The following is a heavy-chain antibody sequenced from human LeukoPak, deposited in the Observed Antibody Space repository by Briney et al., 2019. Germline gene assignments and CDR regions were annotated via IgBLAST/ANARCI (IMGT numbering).Heavy chain of an antibody. CDR2: INPNSGGT. Sequence: ASVKVSCKASGYTFTGYYMHWVRQAPGQGLEWIGRINPNSGGTNYAQKFQGRVTMTRDTSISTAYMELSRLRSDDTAVYYCARGESPTMIVVVITEDYWGQGTLVTVSS. D-gene: IGHD3-22*01. CDR1: GYTFTGYY. CDR3: ARGESPTMIVVVITEDY. J-gene: IGHJ4*02. V-gene: IGHV1-2*06.